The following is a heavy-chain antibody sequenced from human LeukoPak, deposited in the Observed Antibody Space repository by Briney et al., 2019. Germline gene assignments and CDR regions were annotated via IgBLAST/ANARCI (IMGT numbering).Heavy chain of an antibody. CDR2: ISWNSGSI. V-gene: IGHV3-9*01. J-gene: IGHJ4*02. D-gene: IGHD3-22*01. Sequence: HPGGSLRLSCAASGFTFDDYAMHWVRQAPGKGLEWVSGISWNSGSIGYADSVKGRFTISRDNAKNSLYLQMNSLRAEDTAVYYCAREMDYYDSRPIDYWGQGTLVTVSS. CDR1: GFTFDDYA. CDR3: AREMDYYDSRPIDY.